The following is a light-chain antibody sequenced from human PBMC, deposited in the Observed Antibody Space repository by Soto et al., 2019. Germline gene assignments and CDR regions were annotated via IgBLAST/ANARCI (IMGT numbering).Light chain of an antibody. V-gene: IGKV3-20*01. Sequence: EIVLTQSPCTLALSPGERATLSCRASQSVSSSFLAWYQQKPGQAPRLLIYGASSRATGIPDRFSGSGSGTDFTLTISRLEPEDFAVYYCHHYGSSPRTFGQGTKVEIK. CDR1: QSVSSSF. CDR2: GAS. J-gene: IGKJ1*01. CDR3: HHYGSSPRT.